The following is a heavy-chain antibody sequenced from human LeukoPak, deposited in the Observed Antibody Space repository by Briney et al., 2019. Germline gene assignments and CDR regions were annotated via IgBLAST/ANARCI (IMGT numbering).Heavy chain of an antibody. CDR1: GFTVSSNY. V-gene: IGHV3-53*01. CDR3: VRGGIWFGELLSHYYFDY. D-gene: IGHD3-10*01. J-gene: IGHJ4*02. Sequence: GGSLRLSCAASGFTVSSNYMSWVRQAPGKGLEWVSVIYSGGSTYYADSVKGRFTISRDNSKNTLYLQMNSLRAEDTAVYYCVRGGIWFGELLSHYYFDYWGQGTLVTVSS. CDR2: IYSGGST.